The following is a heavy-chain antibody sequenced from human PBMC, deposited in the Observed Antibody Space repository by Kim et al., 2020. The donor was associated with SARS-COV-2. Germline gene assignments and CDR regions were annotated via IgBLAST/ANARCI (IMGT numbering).Heavy chain of an antibody. J-gene: IGHJ4*02. D-gene: IGHD2-15*01. CDR2: IHPNSGDT. Sequence: ASVKVSCKASGYTFTDYYIHWVRQAPGQGLEWMGRIHPNSGDTDYAQKFRDRVTMTRDTSVTTTYMEMSTLRSDDTAVFYCAGGQRDGSSYCELWGQGTLVTVSS. CDR3: AGGQRDGSSYCEL. V-gene: IGHV1-2*06. CDR1: GYTFTDYY.